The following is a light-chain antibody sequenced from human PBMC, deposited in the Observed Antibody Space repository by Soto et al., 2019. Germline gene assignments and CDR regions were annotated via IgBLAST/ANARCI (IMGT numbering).Light chain of an antibody. CDR1: TGAVTSGHY. CDR3: LLAYGGVGEV. Sequence: QTVVTQEPSLTVSPGGTVTLTCGSSTGAVTSGHYPYWFQQKPGQAPRTLILDTSNKHSWTPARFSGSLLGGKAALTLSGAQPEDEAEYYCLLAYGGVGEVFGGGTKLTVL. J-gene: IGLJ2*01. V-gene: IGLV7-46*01. CDR2: DTS.